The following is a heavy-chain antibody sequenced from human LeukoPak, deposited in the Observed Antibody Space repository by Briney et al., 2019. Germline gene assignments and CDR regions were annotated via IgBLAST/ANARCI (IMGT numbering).Heavy chain of an antibody. CDR2: ISYDGSNK. V-gene: IGHV3-30*18. J-gene: IGHJ4*02. CDR3: AKDSVVVVAATPALVH. CDR1: GFTFSSYG. D-gene: IGHD2-15*01. Sequence: GGSLRLSCAASGFTFSSYGMHWVRQAPGKGLEWVAVISYDGSNKYYADSVKGRFTISRDNSKNTLYLQMNSLRAEDTAVYYCAKDSVVVVAATPALVHWGQGTLVTVSS.